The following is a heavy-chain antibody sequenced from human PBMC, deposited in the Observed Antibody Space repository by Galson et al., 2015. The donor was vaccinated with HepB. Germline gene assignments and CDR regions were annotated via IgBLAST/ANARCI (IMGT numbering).Heavy chain of an antibody. J-gene: IGHJ4*02. V-gene: IGHV1-18*01. CDR1: GDTYTSYG. Sequence: SVRVSCKASGDTYTSYGIPWVRQAPAQGLEWMGWITAYNGNTNYAQRLRGRLTMTIDTSTKTAYMELRSLRSHDTAVYYCAISRVERLSRAQKYDTSGSYEVWGQGTLVTVSS. CDR3: AISRVERLSRAQKYDTSGSYEV. D-gene: IGHD3-22*01. CDR2: ITAYNGNT.